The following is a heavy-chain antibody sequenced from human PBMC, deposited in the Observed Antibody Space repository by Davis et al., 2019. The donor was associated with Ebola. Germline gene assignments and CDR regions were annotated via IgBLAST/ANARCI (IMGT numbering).Heavy chain of an antibody. Sequence: GSLRLSCAVSGGSISSSNWWSWVRPPPGKGLEWIGEIYHSGSTNYNPSLKSRVTISVDKSKNQFSLKLSSVTAADTAVYYCARDGVVPAANYGMDVWGQGTTVTVSS. D-gene: IGHD2-2*01. CDR2: IYHSGST. J-gene: IGHJ6*02. V-gene: IGHV4-4*02. CDR3: ARDGVVPAANYGMDV. CDR1: GGSISSSNW.